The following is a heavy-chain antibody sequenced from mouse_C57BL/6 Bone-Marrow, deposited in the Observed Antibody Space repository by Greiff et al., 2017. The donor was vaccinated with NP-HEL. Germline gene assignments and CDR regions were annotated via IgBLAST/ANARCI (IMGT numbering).Heavy chain of an antibody. D-gene: IGHD1-1*01. CDR2: IHPNSGST. J-gene: IGHJ3*01. Sequence: VQLQQPGAELVKPGASVKLSCKASGYTFTSYWMHWVKQRPGQGLEWIGMIHPNSGSTNYNEKFKSKATLTVDKSSSTAYMQLSSLTSEDSAVYYCARQGHDYGTWVAYWGQGTLVTVSA. V-gene: IGHV1-64*01. CDR3: ARQGHDYGTWVAY. CDR1: GYTFTSYW.